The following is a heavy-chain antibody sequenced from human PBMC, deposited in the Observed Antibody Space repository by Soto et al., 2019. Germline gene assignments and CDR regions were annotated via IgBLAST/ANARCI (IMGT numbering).Heavy chain of an antibody. V-gene: IGHV4-34*01. Sequence: SETLSLTCAVYGGSFSGYYWSWIRQPPGKGLEWIGEINHSGSTNYNPSLKSRVTISVDTSKNQFSLKLSSVTAADTAVYYCAGLCPCWVRYGARDMGFWGTGTTVTVAS. J-gene: IGHJ6*03. CDR3: AGLCPCWVRYGARDMGF. CDR2: INHSGST. CDR1: GGSFSGYY. D-gene: IGHD3-10*01.